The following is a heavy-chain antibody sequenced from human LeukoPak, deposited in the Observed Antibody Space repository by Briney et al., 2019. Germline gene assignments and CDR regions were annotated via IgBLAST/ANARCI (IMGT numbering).Heavy chain of an antibody. D-gene: IGHD4-17*01. V-gene: IGHV3-20*04. CDR2: ITWNGVGT. Sequence: GGSLRLSCAASGFTFDDYGMIWVRQAPGKGLEWVSYITWNGVGTAYADSMKGRFTVSRDNVKNSLFLQMDSLRAEDTALYYCARSMTTVTTRFFDLWGRGTVVTVSS. CDR3: ARSMTTVTTRFFDL. J-gene: IGHJ2*01. CDR1: GFTFDDYG.